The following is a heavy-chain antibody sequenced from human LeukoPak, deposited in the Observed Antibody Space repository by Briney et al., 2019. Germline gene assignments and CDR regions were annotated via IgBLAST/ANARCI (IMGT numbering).Heavy chain of an antibody. D-gene: IGHD3-22*01. V-gene: IGHV4-59*08. J-gene: IGHJ1*01. CDR2: ISSSGNT. CDR3: ARAVDSSGFSSFQY. CDR1: DGSISGYY. Sequence: SETLSLTCTVSDGSISGYYWSWIRQPPGKGLEWIGYISSSGNTNYNPSLKSRVAISVDASKNQFSLKLSSVTAADTALYYCARAVDSSGFSSFQYWGQGTLVTVSS.